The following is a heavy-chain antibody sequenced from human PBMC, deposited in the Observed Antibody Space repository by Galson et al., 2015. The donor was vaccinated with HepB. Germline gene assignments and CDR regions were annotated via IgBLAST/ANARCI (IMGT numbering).Heavy chain of an antibody. V-gene: IGHV3-23*01. J-gene: IGHJ4*02. D-gene: IGHD6-25*01. Sequence: SLRLSCAASGRIFSSGIAFNSYAMTWVRQAPGKGLEWVSDISGSGASTYYIDSVKGGFTISRDNSKKTVYLHLNSLRAEDTAVYFCVKGRGAGYSGFYDFDSWGQGTLVTVSS. CDR3: VKGRGAGYSGFYDFDS. CDR1: GRIFSSGIAFNSYA. CDR2: ISGSGAST.